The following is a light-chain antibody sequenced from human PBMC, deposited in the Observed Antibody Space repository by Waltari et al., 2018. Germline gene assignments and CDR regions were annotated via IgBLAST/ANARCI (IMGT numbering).Light chain of an antibody. J-gene: IGLJ1*01. CDR1: SSDVGGYNY. V-gene: IGLV2-14*01. CDR2: EVS. Sequence: QSALTQPASVSGSPGQSITISCPGTSSDVGGYNYVSWYQQHPGKAPKLMIYEVSNRPSGVSNRFSGSKSGNTASLTISGLQAEDEADYYCSSYTSSSTLFYVFGTGTKVTVL. CDR3: SSYTSSSTLFYV.